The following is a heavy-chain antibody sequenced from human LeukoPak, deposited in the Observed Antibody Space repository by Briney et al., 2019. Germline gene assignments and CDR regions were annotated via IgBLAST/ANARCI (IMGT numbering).Heavy chain of an antibody. CDR2: IYTSGST. V-gene: IGHV4-4*07. Sequence: PSETLSLTCTVSGGSISSYYWSWIRQPAGKGLEWIGRIYTSGSTNYNASAKSRVSMSVDTSKNQFSLKLSSVTAADTAVFYCARENSGSYREFDYWGQGTLVTVSS. CDR1: GGSISSYY. J-gene: IGHJ4*02. CDR3: ARENSGSYREFDY. D-gene: IGHD1-26*01.